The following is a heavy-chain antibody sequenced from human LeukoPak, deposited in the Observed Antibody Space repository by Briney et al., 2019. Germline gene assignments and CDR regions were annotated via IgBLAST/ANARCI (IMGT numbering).Heavy chain of an antibody. CDR3: ARRGGYIYGYNY. CDR2: INHSGST. J-gene: IGHJ4*02. D-gene: IGHD5-18*01. Sequence: SETLSLTCAVYGGSFSGYYWSWIRQPPGKGLEWIGEINHSGSTNYNPSLKSRVTISVDTSKNQFSLKLSSVTAADTAVYHCARRGGYIYGYNYWGQGTLVIVSS. V-gene: IGHV4-34*01. CDR1: GGSFSGYY.